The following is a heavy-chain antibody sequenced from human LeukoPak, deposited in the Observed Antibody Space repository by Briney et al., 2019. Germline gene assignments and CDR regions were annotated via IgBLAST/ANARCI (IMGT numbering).Heavy chain of an antibody. J-gene: IGHJ4*02. V-gene: IGHV3-53*05. CDR1: GFTVSSNY. CDR2: ISGSGGST. D-gene: IGHD6-13*01. CDR3: AREKAAAVYYFDY. Sequence: VGSLRLSCAASGFTVSSNYMSWVRQAPGKGLEWVSVISGSGGSTDYADSVKGRFPISRDNSKNTLYLQMNSLRAEDTAVYYCAREKAAAVYYFDYWGQGTRVTVSS.